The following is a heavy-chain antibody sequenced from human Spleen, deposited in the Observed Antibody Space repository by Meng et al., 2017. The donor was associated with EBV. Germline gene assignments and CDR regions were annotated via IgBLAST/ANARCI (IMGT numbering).Heavy chain of an antibody. D-gene: IGHD2-15*01. V-gene: IGHV4-34*02. CDR1: GGSFGDSY. CDR2: IDHSGST. Sequence: QVQQQQWGAGLLKPSETLSLTCAVYGGSFGDSYWTWIRQPPGKGLEWIGEIDHSGSTNHSPSLKSRVTISVDSSKTQFSLKLTSVTAADTAVYYCSSLSDSGFYWGQGTLVTVSS. J-gene: IGHJ4*02. CDR3: SSLSDSGFY.